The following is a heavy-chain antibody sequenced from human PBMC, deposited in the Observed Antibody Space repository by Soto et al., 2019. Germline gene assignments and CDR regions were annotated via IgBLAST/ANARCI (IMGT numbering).Heavy chain of an antibody. CDR3: ARRYDFWSGYLYYYYMDV. D-gene: IGHD3-3*01. CDR1: GGSISSYY. J-gene: IGHJ6*03. V-gene: IGHV4-59*08. Sequence: SVTMSVTCTVAGGSISSYYWSWIRQPPGKGLEWIGYIYYSGSTNYNPSLKSRVTISVDTSKNQFSLKLSSVTAADTAVYYCARRYDFWSGYLYYYYMDVWGKGTTVTVSS. CDR2: IYYSGST.